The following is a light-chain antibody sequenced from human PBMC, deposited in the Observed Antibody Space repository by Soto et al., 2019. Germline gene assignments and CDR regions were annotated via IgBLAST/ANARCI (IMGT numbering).Light chain of an antibody. J-gene: IGKJ2*01. CDR3: QQYYTTPPTT. Sequence: DIVMTQSPDSLAVSLGERATINCKSSQSVLYSSNNKNYLAWYQQKAGQPPRLLIYWASARESGVPDRFSGSGSGTDFTLTISSLQAEDVAVYXCQQYYTTPPTTFGQGTKLEIK. V-gene: IGKV4-1*01. CDR1: QSVLYSSNNKNY. CDR2: WAS.